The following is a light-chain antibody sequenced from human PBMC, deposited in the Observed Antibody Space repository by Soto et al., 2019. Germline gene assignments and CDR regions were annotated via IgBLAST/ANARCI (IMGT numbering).Light chain of an antibody. CDR3: CSYAGSPYV. CDR2: EGS. Sequence: QSVLTQPASVSGSPGQSITISCTGTRSDIGSYNPVSWYQQHPGKAPKLMIYEGSKRPSGVSNRFSGSKSGNTASLTISGLQAEDEADYYCCSYAGSPYVFGTGTKVTVL. V-gene: IGLV2-23*01. CDR1: RSDIGSYNP. J-gene: IGLJ1*01.